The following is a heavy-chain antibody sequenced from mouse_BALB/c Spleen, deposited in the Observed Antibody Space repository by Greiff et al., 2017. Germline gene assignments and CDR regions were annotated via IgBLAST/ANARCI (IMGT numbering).Heavy chain of an antibody. CDR3: AREQLGSWFAY. Sequence: EVMLVESGGGLVKPGGSLKLSCAASGFTFSSYAMSWVRQSPEKRLEWVAEISSGGSYTYYPDTVTGRFTISRDNAKNTLYLEMSSLRSEDTAMYYWAREQLGSWFAYWGQGTLVTVSA. CDR2: ISSGGSYT. J-gene: IGHJ3*01. D-gene: IGHD4-1*02. CDR1: GFTFSSYA. V-gene: IGHV5-9-4*01.